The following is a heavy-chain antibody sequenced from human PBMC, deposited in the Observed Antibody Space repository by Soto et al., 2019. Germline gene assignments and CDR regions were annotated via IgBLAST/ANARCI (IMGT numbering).Heavy chain of an antibody. Sequence: QVQLQESGPGLVRPSETLSLTCTVSGGSFSSYYWTWIRQSPGKGLEWIGYIYYSGSTDYNPSLRGRLAISIDTSKNQFSLRLNSMTAADTAVYYCAGRDCSGTNCYYLDYYYMDVWGTGTTVTVSS. CDR1: GGSFSSYY. D-gene: IGHD2-2*01. CDR3: AGRDCSGTNCYYLDYYYMDV. CDR2: IYYSGST. J-gene: IGHJ6*03. V-gene: IGHV4-59*08.